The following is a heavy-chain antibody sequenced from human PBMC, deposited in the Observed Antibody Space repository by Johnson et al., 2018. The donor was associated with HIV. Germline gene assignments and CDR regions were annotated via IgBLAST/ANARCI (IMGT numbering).Heavy chain of an antibody. CDR3: AKDLSPFLIAAAGNNDAFDI. CDR2: ISYDGTNK. D-gene: IGHD6-13*01. CDR1: GFTFSSYA. Sequence: VQLVESGGGVVQPGRSLRLSCAASGFTFSSYAMHWVRQAPGKGLEWVAVISYDGTNKYYADSVKGRFTISRDNSKSTLFLQMNSLRPEDTAVYYCAKDLSPFLIAAAGNNDAFDIWGQGTMVTVSS. V-gene: IGHV3-30-3*01. J-gene: IGHJ3*02.